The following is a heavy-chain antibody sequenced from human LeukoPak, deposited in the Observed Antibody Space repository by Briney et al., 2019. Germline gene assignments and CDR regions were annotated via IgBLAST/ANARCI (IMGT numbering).Heavy chain of an antibody. D-gene: IGHD3-22*01. Sequence: PGRSLRLSCAASGFTFSSYGMHWVRQAPGKGLEWVAVIWYDGSNKYYADSVKGRFTISRDNSKNTLYLQMNSLRAEDTAVYYCAREFDYYDSSGYYYDYWGQGTLVTVSS. CDR2: IWYDGSNK. V-gene: IGHV3-33*01. CDR3: AREFDYYDSSGYYYDY. J-gene: IGHJ4*02. CDR1: GFTFSSYG.